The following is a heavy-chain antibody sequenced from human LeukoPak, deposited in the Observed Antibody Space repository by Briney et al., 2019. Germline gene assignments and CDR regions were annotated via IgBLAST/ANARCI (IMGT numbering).Heavy chain of an antibody. CDR2: ISSSGSTI. V-gene: IGHV3-11*01. J-gene: IGHJ4*02. Sequence: GGSLRLSCAASGFTFSDYYMSWIRKAPGKGLEWVSYISSSGSTIYYADSVKGRFTISRDNAKNSLYLQMNSLRAEDTAVYYCARADDSGSFDYWGQGTLVTVSS. CDR1: GFTFSDYY. CDR3: ARADDSGSFDY. D-gene: IGHD3-22*01.